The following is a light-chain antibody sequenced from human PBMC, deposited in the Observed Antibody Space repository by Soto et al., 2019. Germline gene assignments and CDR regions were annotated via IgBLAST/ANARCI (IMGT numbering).Light chain of an antibody. CDR1: QDINHF. CDR2: GAS. Sequence: DIPMTQAPSSLSASVGDRVTITCRASQDINHFLNWYQQKPGKAPKLLIFGASSLHTGVPPRFSGGGSGTDFTLTISTLQPEDFATYFCQQSDRSPHTFGQGTYVEIK. V-gene: IGKV1-39*01. J-gene: IGKJ2*01. CDR3: QQSDRSPHT.